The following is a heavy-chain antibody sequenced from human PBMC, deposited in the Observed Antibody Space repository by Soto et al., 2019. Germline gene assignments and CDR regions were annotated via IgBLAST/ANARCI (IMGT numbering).Heavy chain of an antibody. V-gene: IGHV4-34*01. Sequence: SETLSLTCAVYGGSFSGYYWSWIRQPPGKGLEWIGEINHSGSTNYNPSLKSRVTISVDTSKNQFSLKLSSVTAADTAVYYCASRPMVYAIVNWFDPWGQGTLVTVSS. J-gene: IGHJ5*02. CDR1: GGSFSGYY. CDR3: ASRPMVYAIVNWFDP. CDR2: INHSGST. D-gene: IGHD2-8*01.